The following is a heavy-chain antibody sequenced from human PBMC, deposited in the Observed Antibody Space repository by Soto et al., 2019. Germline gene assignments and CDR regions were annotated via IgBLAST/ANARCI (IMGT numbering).Heavy chain of an antibody. Sequence: QLQLQESGSGLVKPSQTLSLTCAVSGGSISSGGYSWSWIRPPQGKGLEWIGYIDHSSSTYHNPSHRSRATISVNTSNNQFSLKLCVVAAADTAVYYGARGPSGGYVWGSYRIGGVDYWGQGTLVTVSS. J-gene: IGHJ4*02. CDR3: ARGPSGGYVWGSYRIGGVDY. D-gene: IGHD3-16*02. CDR1: GGSISSGGYS. CDR2: IDHSSST. V-gene: IGHV4-30-2*01.